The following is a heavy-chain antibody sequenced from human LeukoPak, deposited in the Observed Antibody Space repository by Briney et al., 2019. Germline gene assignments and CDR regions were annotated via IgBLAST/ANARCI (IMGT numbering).Heavy chain of an antibody. D-gene: IGHD3-16*01. CDR3: ARTSIYYDYVLDY. J-gene: IGHJ4*02. Sequence: GSLRLSCAASGFTFSSYAMHWVRQAPGKGLEWIGYIYYSGSTNYNPSLKSRVTISVDTSKNQFSLKLSSVTAADTAVYYCARTSIYYDYVLDYWGQGTLVTVSS. CDR2: IYYSGST. V-gene: IGHV4-59*01. CDR1: GFTFSSYA.